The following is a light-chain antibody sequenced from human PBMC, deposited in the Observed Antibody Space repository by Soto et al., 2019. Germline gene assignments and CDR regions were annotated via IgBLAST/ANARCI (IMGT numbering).Light chain of an antibody. J-gene: IGLJ2*01. CDR1: SSDVGVYDF. Sequence: QSALTQPASVSGSPGQSITISCSGTSSDVGVYDFVSWYQQHPGKAHKLLIYDVNNRPAGLSNRFSGSKSGNTASLTISGLQAEDDDDYYCSSYTTRTTRVFGGGTKLTVL. CDR3: SSYTTRTTRV. V-gene: IGLV2-14*03. CDR2: DVN.